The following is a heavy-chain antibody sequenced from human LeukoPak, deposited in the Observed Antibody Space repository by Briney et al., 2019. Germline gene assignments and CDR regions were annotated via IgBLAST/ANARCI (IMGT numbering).Heavy chain of an antibody. CDR1: GGSISSYY. D-gene: IGHD2/OR15-2a*01. CDR3: ASPIGIPDAFDI. V-gene: IGHV4-59*08. Sequence: SETLSLTCTVSGGSISSYYWSWIRQPPGKGLEWIGYIYYSGSTNYNPSLKSRVTISVDTSKNQFSLKLSSVTAADTAVYYCASPIGIPDAFDIWGQGTMVTVSS. J-gene: IGHJ3*02. CDR2: IYYSGST.